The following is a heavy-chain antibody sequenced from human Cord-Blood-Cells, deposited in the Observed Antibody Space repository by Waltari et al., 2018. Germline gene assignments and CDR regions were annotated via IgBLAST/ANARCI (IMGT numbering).Heavy chain of an antibody. J-gene: IGHJ5*02. V-gene: IGHV4-34*01. CDR3: ARGPLPLWFMHNWFDP. CDR1: GRSFSGYY. Sequence: QVQLQQWGAGLLKPSETLSLPCAVYGRSFSGYYWSWIRHPPGKGLDWIGEINHSGSTNYNPSLKSRFTISVDTSKNQFSLKLSSVTAADTAVYYCARGPLPLWFMHNWFDPWGQGTLVTVSS. D-gene: IGHD3-10*01. CDR2: INHSGST.